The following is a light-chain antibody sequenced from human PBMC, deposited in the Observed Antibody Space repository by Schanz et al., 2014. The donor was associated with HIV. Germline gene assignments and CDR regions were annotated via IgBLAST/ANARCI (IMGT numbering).Light chain of an antibody. CDR1: NADVGGYDY. Sequence: QSALTQPASVSGSPGQSVSISCSGSNADVGGYDYVAWYQQYPGKAPRLMIYDVSDRPSGVSNRFSGSKSGNTASLTISGLQAEDEADYYCGSITATGAWVFGGGTKLTVL. CDR3: GSITATGAWV. V-gene: IGLV2-14*03. J-gene: IGLJ3*02. CDR2: DVS.